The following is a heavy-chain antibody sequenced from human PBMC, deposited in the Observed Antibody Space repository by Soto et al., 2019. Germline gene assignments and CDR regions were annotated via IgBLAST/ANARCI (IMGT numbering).Heavy chain of an antibody. J-gene: IGHJ4*02. CDR2: ISAYNGHT. D-gene: IGHD3-22*01. CDR3: ARSLSGYITHFDY. Sequence: QVQLVQSGAEVKKPGASVKVSCKASGYTFTSYGISWVRQAPGQGFKWMGWISAYNGHTNYAQKFQGRVTMTTDTSTITADMELRSLRSGDTAVYYCARSLSGYITHFDYWGQGNLVTVSS. CDR1: GYTFTSYG. V-gene: IGHV1-18*01.